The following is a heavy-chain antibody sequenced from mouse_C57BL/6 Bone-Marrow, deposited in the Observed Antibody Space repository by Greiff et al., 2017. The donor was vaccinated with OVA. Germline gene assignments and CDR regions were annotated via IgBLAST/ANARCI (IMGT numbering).Heavy chain of an antibody. Sequence: VQLQESGAELARPGASVKMSCKASGYTFTSYTMHWVQQRPGQGLEWIGYINPSSGHTKYNKKFKDKATLNADKSSSTAYMQLSSLTSEDSAGYYCASLLYGSSLAYWGQGTLVTVSA. CDR1: GYTFTSYT. CDR3: ASLLYGSSLAY. CDR2: INPSSGHT. V-gene: IGHV1-4*01. J-gene: IGHJ3*01. D-gene: IGHD1-1*01.